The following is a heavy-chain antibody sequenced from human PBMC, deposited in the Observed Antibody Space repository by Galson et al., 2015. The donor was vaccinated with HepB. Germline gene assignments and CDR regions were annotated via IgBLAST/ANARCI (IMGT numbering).Heavy chain of an antibody. CDR2: IYSGGDT. D-gene: IGHD6-19*01. CDR3: ARDKIEDSIGWHDFDY. Sequence: SLRLSCAASGLTVSSNYMSWVRQAPGKGLEWVSVIYSGGDTYYADSVKGRFTISRDTSKNMVYLQMNSLRAEDTAMYYCARDKIEDSIGWHDFDYWGQGTLVTVSS. V-gene: IGHV3-53*01. CDR1: GLTVSSNY. J-gene: IGHJ4*02.